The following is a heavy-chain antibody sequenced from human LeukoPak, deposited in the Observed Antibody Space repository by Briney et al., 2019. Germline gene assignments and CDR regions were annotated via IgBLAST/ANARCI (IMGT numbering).Heavy chain of an antibody. J-gene: IGHJ3*02. V-gene: IGHV3-9*03. CDR3: AKGVGAATYDAFDI. CDR1: GFTFDDYA. Sequence: GGSLRLSCAASGFTFDDYAMHWVRQAPGKGLEWLSGISWNSGSIGYADSVKGRFTISRDNAKNSLYLQMNSLRAEDMALYYCAKGVGAATYDAFDIWGQGTMVTVSS. CDR2: ISWNSGSI. D-gene: IGHD1-26*01.